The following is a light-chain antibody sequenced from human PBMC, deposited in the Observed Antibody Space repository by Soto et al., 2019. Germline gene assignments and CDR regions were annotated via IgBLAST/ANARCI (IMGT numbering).Light chain of an antibody. J-gene: IGLJ2*01. CDR1: NSDIGGYNF. CDR2: EVS. CDR3: SSYAGRNNFVV. V-gene: IGLV2-8*01. Sequence: QSVLTQPPSASGSPGQSVTISCTGTNSDIGGYNFVSWYQHHPGKAPKLMIYEVSKRPSGVPDRFSGSKSGNPASLTVSGLQAEDEADYFCSSYAGRNNFVVFGGGTKLTVL.